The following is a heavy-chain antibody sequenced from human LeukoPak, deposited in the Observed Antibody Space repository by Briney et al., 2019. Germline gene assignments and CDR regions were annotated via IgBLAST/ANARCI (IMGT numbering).Heavy chain of an antibody. J-gene: IGHJ5*02. D-gene: IGHD3-10*01. CDR2: INQDGGEI. Sequence: GGSLRLSCAASGFTFSSSWMTWVRQAPGKRLEWVASINQDGGEIHYVDSVKGRFTISRDNAKNSLYLQMNSLTAEDTAVHYCVRAHHPGGWFDPWGQGTLVTVSS. V-gene: IGHV3-7*04. CDR1: GFTFSSSW. CDR3: VRAHHPGGWFDP.